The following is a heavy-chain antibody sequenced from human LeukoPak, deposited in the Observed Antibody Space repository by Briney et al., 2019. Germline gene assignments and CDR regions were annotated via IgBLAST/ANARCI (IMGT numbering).Heavy chain of an antibody. V-gene: IGHV4-59*08. CDR1: GGSISSYY. Sequence: SGTLSLTCTVSGGSISSYYWSWIRQPPGKGLEWIGYIYYSGSTNYNPSLKSRVTISVDTSKNQFSLKLSSVTAADTAVYYCASHYSSTSIVGATTYNWFDPWGQGTLVTVSS. J-gene: IGHJ5*02. CDR3: ASHYSSTSIVGATTYNWFDP. CDR2: IYYSGST. D-gene: IGHD1-26*01.